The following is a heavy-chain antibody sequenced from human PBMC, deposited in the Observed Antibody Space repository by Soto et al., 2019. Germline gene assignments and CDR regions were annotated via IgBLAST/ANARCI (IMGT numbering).Heavy chain of an antibody. CDR2: IWYDGSNK. CDR3: TRESNYDGNGYLDY. CDR1: GFIFSAYA. J-gene: IGHJ4*02. V-gene: IGHV3-33*01. D-gene: IGHD3-22*01. Sequence: QVHLVESGGGVVQPGTSLRLSCAASGFIFSAYAIHWVRQAPGKGLEWVAVIWYDGSNKYYADSVKGRFTISRDNYKNTLHLQMNSLRAEDTAVYHCTRESNYDGNGYLDYWGQGTLVTVSS.